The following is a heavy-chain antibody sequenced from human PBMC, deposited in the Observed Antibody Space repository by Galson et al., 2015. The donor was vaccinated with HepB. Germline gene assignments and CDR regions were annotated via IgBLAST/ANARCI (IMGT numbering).Heavy chain of an antibody. V-gene: IGHV1-2*02. CDR3: GLSGGYSVVAFEI. J-gene: IGHJ3*02. Sequence: SVKVSCKASGYTFTGYYMHWVRQAPGQGLEWMGWINPNSGGTNYAQKFQGRVTMTRDTSISTAYMELNRLRSDDTAVYYCGLSGGYSVVAFEIWGQGTMVTVSS. CDR2: INPNSGGT. D-gene: IGHD1-26*01. CDR1: GYTFTGYY.